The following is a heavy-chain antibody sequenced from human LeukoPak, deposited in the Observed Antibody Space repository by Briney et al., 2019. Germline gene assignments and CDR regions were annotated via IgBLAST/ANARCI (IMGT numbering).Heavy chain of an antibody. Sequence: GGSLRLSCAVSGFTVSSNYMSWVRQPPGKGLEWVSIIYSGGSTYYADSVKGRFTISRDNSKNTLYLQMNSLRAEDTAVYCCARVGYTGTWYSSPPFDYWGQGTLVTVSS. J-gene: IGHJ4*02. D-gene: IGHD6-13*01. CDR1: GFTVSSNY. V-gene: IGHV3-66*01. CDR2: IYSGGST. CDR3: ARVGYTGTWYSSPPFDY.